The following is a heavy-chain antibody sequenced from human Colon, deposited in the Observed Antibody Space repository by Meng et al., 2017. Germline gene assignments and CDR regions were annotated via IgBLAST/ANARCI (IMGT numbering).Heavy chain of an antibody. D-gene: IGHD5-12*01. V-gene: IGHV4-59*12. CDR1: GGSITSNY. J-gene: IGHJ5*02. CDR2: IYFSGST. Sequence: QVQMQCAGPGLVKPSETLSLTCTVSGGSITSNYWSWSRHPPGKGLEWIGNIYFSGSTNSNPSLKSRVTISVDTSRNQFSLNLRSVTAADTAVYYCAREGGYDLNWFDPWGQGTLVTVSS. CDR3: AREGGYDLNWFDP.